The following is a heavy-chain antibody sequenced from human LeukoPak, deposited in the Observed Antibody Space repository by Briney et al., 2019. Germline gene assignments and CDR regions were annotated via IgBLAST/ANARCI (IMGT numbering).Heavy chain of an antibody. D-gene: IGHD6-13*01. CDR3: ARSDSGSRGYYFDY. Sequence: SETLSLTCTVSGGSISSSSYFWGWIRQPPGKGLEWIGSIYYSGSTYYNPSLKSRVTISIDTSKNQFSLRLSSVTAADTAVYYCARSDSGSRGYYFDYWGQGTLVTVSS. CDR2: IYYSGST. V-gene: IGHV4-39*01. J-gene: IGHJ4*02. CDR1: GGSISSSSYF.